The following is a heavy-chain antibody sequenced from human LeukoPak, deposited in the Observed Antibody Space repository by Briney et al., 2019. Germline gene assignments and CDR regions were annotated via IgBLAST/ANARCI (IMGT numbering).Heavy chain of an antibody. CDR3: ASNSGYDLDYYYMDV. Sequence: GGSLRLSCAPSAFTVSSNYMSWVGQAPGKGLEWVAVIYSGGSTYYADSVKGRFTISRDNSKNTLYLQMNSLRAEDTAVYYCASNSGYDLDYYYMDVWGKGTTVTVSS. D-gene: IGHD5-12*01. V-gene: IGHV3-53*01. J-gene: IGHJ6*03. CDR1: AFTVSSNY. CDR2: IYSGGST.